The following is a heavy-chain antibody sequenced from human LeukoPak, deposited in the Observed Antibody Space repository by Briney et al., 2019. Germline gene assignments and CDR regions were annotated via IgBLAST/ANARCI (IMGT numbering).Heavy chain of an antibody. CDR3: AIEYRSLTPREDLRYFDWLSSLDY. D-gene: IGHD3-9*01. V-gene: IGHV1-69*06. J-gene: IGHJ4*02. CDR2: IIPIFGTA. Sequence: ASVKVSCKASGGTFSSYAISWVRQAPGQGLEWMGGIIPIFGTANYAQKFQGRVTITADKSTSTAYMELSSLRSEDTAVYYCAIEYRSLTPREDLRYFDWLSSLDYWGQGTLVTVSS. CDR1: GGTFSSYA.